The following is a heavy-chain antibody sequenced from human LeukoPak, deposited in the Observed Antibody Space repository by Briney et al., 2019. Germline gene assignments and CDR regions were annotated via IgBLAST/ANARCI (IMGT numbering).Heavy chain of an antibody. CDR2: ISPNSGGT. V-gene: IGHV1-2*02. CDR3: ARGIYSYATPFDY. Sequence: GGSLRLSCAASGFTFSGYFMHWVRQAPGQGLEWMGWISPNSGGTNYAQKFQGRFTMTRDTSITTAYMELSRLRSDDTAMYYCARGIYSYATPFDYWGQGTLVTVSS. D-gene: IGHD2-15*01. J-gene: IGHJ4*02. CDR1: GFTFSGYF.